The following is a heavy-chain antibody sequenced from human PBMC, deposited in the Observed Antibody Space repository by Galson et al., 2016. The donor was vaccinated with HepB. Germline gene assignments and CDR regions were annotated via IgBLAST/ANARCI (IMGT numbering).Heavy chain of an antibody. D-gene: IGHD3-10*01. CDR3: AREYGRNYYGSGSLD. V-gene: IGHV3-48*02. CDR2: IRSSSDLI. J-gene: IGHJ4*02. CDR1: GFTFSRYS. Sequence: SLRLSCAASGFTFSRYSMNWVRQAPGKGLEWVSYIRSSSDLIYYADSVKGRFTISRDNAKNPVYLQMNSLRDEDTAVYYCAREYGRNYYGSGSLDWGQGTLVTVSS.